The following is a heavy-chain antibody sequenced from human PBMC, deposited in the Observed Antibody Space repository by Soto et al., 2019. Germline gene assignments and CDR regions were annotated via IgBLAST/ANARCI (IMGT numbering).Heavy chain of an antibody. CDR1: GGSVSSGDYS. CDR3: ARVFRTPESYYAMDV. J-gene: IGHJ6*02. V-gene: IGHV4-30-4*01. Sequence: SETLSLTCTVSGGSVSSGDYSWTWIRQPPGKGLEWIGYNYYSGITYYNPSLKSRLSISVDTSKNQFSLKLSSVTAADTAVYYCARVFRTPESYYAMDVWGQGTTVT. D-gene: IGHD3-10*01. CDR2: NYYSGIT.